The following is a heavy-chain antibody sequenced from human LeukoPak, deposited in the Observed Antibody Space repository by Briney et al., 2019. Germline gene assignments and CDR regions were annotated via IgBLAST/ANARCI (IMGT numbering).Heavy chain of an antibody. Sequence: SGGSLRLSCAASGLTFSSYAMSWVRQAPGKGLDWVSAISGSGGSTYYADSVKGRFTISRDNSKNTLYLQMNSLRAEDTALYYCAREYYGSGSYYNVGYWGQGTLVTVSS. CDR3: AREYYGSGSYYNVGY. CDR2: ISGSGGST. J-gene: IGHJ4*02. D-gene: IGHD3-10*01. CDR1: GLTFSSYA. V-gene: IGHV3-23*01.